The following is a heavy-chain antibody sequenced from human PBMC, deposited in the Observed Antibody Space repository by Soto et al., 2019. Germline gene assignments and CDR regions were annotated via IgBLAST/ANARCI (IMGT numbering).Heavy chain of an antibody. CDR1: GFAVSSNF. CDR2: IYSGGST. Sequence: PGGSLRLSCAASGFAVSSNFMSWVRQAPGKGLEWVSVIYSGGSTYYADSVNGRFTISRDNSENTLYLQMNSLRAEDTAIYYCARATMIGLLSSWGQGTLVTVSS. J-gene: IGHJ5*02. CDR3: ARATMIGLLSS. V-gene: IGHV3-66*01. D-gene: IGHD3-22*01.